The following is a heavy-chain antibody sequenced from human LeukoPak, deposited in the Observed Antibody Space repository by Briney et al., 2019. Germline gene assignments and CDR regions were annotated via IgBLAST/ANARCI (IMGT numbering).Heavy chain of an antibody. J-gene: IGHJ4*02. D-gene: IGHD1-26*01. CDR2: ISYDESNK. Sequence: GGSLTLSCAASGFTFSSYAMLWLRQAPGKGLEWVADISYDESNKYYADPVKGRFTISRDNSKNTLYLQMNSMRGEDTAVYYCARRTLQEWELPTYYFDYWGQGTLVTVSS. V-gene: IGHV3-30-3*01. CDR3: ARRTLQEWELPTYYFDY. CDR1: GFTFSSYA.